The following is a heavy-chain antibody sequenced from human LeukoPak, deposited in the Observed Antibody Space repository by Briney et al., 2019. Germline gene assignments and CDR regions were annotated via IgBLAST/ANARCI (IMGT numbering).Heavy chain of an antibody. J-gene: IGHJ6*02. CDR3: AKGGSTNFYYGDV. D-gene: IGHD2/OR15-2a*01. CDR2: IKQDGSEK. CDR1: EFTFNTYW. V-gene: IGHV3-7*05. Sequence: SGGSLRLSCAASEFTFNTYWMSWVRQAPGKGLEWVANIKQDGSEKNYVDSVKGRFTISRDNAKNSLYLQMNSLRAEDTAEYYCAKGGSTNFYYGDVWGQGTTVTVSS.